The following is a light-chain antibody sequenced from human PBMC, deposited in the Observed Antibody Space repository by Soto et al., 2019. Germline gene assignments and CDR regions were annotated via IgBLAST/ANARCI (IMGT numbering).Light chain of an antibody. Sequence: QSVLTQPASVSGSPGQAITISCTGTSSDVGGYNYVFWYQPHPGKAPKLMIYEVSNRPSGVSDRFSGSKSGNTASLTISGLQAEDEADYYCTSYTSSSTPVFGTGTKLTVL. CDR3: TSYTSSSTPV. CDR1: SSDVGGYNY. J-gene: IGLJ1*01. V-gene: IGLV2-14*01. CDR2: EVS.